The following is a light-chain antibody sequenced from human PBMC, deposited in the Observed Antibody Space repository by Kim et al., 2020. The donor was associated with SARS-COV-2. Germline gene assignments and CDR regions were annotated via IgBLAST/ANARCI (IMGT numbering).Light chain of an antibody. CDR3: QHYNNWPPWT. J-gene: IGKJ1*01. CDR1: DNVSKI. Sequence: SPGEGVPLSCRASDNVSKILAWYQQKPGQAPRLVIYGASTRATGIPDRFSGSGSGTEFTLTISRLQSEDSAVYYCQHYNNWPPWTFGQGTKVDIK. V-gene: IGKV3D-15*01. CDR2: GAS.